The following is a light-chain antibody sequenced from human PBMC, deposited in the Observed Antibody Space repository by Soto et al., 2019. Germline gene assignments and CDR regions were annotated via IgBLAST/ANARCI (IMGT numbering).Light chain of an antibody. V-gene: IGLV2-11*01. J-gene: IGLJ1*01. CDR2: DVT. Sequence: QSALTQPRSVSGSPGQSVTISCTGTNSDVGTYNNVSWYQQHPSKAPKLMIYDVTKRPSGVPDRFSGSKSGNTASLTISGLQAEDEADYYCCSYAGRYIYVFGTGTKVTVL. CDR3: CSYAGRYIYV. CDR1: NSDVGTYNN.